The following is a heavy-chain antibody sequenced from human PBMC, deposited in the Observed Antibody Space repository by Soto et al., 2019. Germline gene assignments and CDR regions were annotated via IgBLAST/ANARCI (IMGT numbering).Heavy chain of an antibody. D-gene: IGHD3-22*01. CDR1: GVSVSNRTHY. CDR2: LYYGGT. Sequence: SETLSLTCEVSGVSVSNRTHYWTWIRQPPGKGLEWIGFLYYGGTYYNPSLKSRLSISIDTSKNRFSLKLRSVTAADTAVYYCARQVDSSGYFYEFDHWGQGTLVTVSS. V-gene: IGHV4-39*01. CDR3: ARQVDSSGYFYEFDH. J-gene: IGHJ4*02.